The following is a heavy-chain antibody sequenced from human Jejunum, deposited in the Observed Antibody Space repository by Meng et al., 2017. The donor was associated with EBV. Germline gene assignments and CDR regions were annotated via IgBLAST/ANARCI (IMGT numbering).Heavy chain of an antibody. J-gene: IGHJ5*02. V-gene: IGHV4-4*03. CDR3: ARDGGPSGSYAYWFDP. CDR1: GGSISSSNW. D-gene: IGHD1-26*01. CDR2: IFHIGTT. Sequence: VQLTESCPGLVKPLGPLSLTCHVSGGSISSSNWWSWVRQPPGKGPQWIGEIFHIGTTNYNPTLKSRVTMSVDKSKNHFSLKLTSVSAADTAVYYCARDGGPSGSYAYWFDPWGQGTLVTVSS.